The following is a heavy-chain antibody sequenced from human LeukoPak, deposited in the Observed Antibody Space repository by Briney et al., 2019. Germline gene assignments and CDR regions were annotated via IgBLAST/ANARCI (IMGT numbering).Heavy chain of an antibody. CDR1: GYSFTDYY. J-gene: IGHJ5*02. CDR3: ARADRLHGGPYLIGP. D-gene: IGHD3-16*01. CDR2: INPNSGGT. V-gene: IGHV1-2*02. Sequence: ASVKVFCKTSGYSFTDYYMHWVRQAPGQGLERMGWINPNSGGTSSAQKFQGRVTMTRDTSITTVYMEVNWLTSDDTAMYYCARADRLHGGPYLIGPWGQGTLVTVSS.